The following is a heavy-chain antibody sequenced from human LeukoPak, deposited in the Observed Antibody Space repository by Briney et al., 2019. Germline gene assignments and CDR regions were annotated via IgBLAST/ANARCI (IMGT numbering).Heavy chain of an antibody. Sequence: LGTSLRLSCAASGFTFRSYGMHWVRQAPGRGLEWVAVISYDGSNEYYVDPVKGRFNISRDNSKNTLYLQMHSLRVEDTARYYCAKGGNDFYYYGSDVWGQGTTVTVSS. V-gene: IGHV3-30*18. J-gene: IGHJ6*02. D-gene: IGHD1-1*01. CDR3: AKGGNDFYYYGSDV. CDR1: GFTFRSYG. CDR2: ISYDGSNE.